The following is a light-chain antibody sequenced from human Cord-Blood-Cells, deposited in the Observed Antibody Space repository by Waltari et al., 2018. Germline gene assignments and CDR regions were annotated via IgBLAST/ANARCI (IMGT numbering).Light chain of an antibody. CDR1: QSVLYSSNNNNY. Sequence: DIVMHQSPDSLSVSLGVRASINFKSSQSVLYSSNNNNYLAWYQQKPGQPPKLLIYWASTRESGVPDRFSGSGSGTDFTLTISSLQAEDVAVYYCQQYYSTSYSFGQGTKLEIK. V-gene: IGKV4-1*01. CDR3: QQYYSTSYS. J-gene: IGKJ2*03. CDR2: WAS.